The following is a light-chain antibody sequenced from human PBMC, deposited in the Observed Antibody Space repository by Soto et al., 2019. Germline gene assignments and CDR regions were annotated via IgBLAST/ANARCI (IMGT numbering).Light chain of an antibody. V-gene: IGKV3-20*01. CDR1: QSVSSNY. Sequence: EIVLTQSPGTLSLSPGERATLSCRASQSVSSNYLAWYQQKPGQAPRLLIYGASNRATGILDRFSGSGSGTDFTLTISRLEPEDFAVYYCQQYGSSPTWTFGQGTKVEIK. CDR3: QQYGSSPTWT. CDR2: GAS. J-gene: IGKJ1*01.